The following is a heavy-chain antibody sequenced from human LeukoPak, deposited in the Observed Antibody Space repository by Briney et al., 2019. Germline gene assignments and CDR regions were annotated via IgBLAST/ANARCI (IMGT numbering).Heavy chain of an antibody. V-gene: IGHV1-2*02. CDR1: GSTFTGYY. CDR2: INPNSGGT. J-gene: IGHJ4*02. Sequence: GASVKVSCKASGSTFTGYYMHWVRQAPGQGLEWMGWINPNSGGTNYAQKFQGRVTMTRDTSISTAYMELSSLRSDDTAVYYCARVRGTGWYYFDHWGQGTLVTVSS. D-gene: IGHD2-15*01. CDR3: ARVRGTGWYYFDH.